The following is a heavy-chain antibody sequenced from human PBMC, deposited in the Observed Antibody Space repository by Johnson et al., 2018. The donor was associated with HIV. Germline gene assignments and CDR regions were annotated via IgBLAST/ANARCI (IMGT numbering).Heavy chain of an antibody. V-gene: IGHV3-30*02. J-gene: IGHJ3*02. CDR1: GFTFSSYG. D-gene: IGHD3-3*01. Sequence: VQLVESGGGVVRPGGSLRLSCAASGFTFSSYGVHWVRQAPGKGLEWVAFIRYDGSNKYCADSVKGRFTISRDNSKNTLYLQINSLRAEDTAVYYCARIQYNFWSDPDAFDIWGQGTIVIVSS. CDR2: IRYDGSNK. CDR3: ARIQYNFWSDPDAFDI.